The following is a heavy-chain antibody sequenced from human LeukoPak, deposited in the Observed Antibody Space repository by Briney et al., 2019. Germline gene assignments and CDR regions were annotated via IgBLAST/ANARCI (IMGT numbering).Heavy chain of an antibody. Sequence: GESLKISCKGSGYSFTSYWIGWVRQMPGKGLEWMGIIYPGDSDTRYSPSFQGQVTISANKSTSTAYLQWSSLKASDTAMYYCVRLRVGELTYFDYWGQGTLVTVSS. J-gene: IGHJ4*02. CDR2: IYPGDSDT. V-gene: IGHV5-51*01. CDR3: VRLRVGELTYFDY. CDR1: GYSFTSYW. D-gene: IGHD3-16*01.